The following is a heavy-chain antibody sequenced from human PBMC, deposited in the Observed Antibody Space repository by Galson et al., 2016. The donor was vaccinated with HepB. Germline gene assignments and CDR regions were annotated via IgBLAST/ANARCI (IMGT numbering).Heavy chain of an antibody. V-gene: IGHV5-51*01. D-gene: IGHD3-16*01. J-gene: IGHJ5*02. CDR3: ARHTSMGDNPGPWGAS. CDR1: GYSFSSYW. CDR2: IYPGDSDT. Sequence: QSGAEVKKPGESLKISCKGSGYSFSSYWIGWVRQMPGKGLEWMGIIYPGDSDTRYSPSFQGQVTISADKSISTAYLQWSSLKASDPAVYYCARHTSMGDNPGPWGASWGQGTLVTVPS.